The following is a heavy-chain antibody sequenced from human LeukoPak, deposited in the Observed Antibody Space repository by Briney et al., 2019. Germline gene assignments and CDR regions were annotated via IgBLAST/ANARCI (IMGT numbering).Heavy chain of an antibody. J-gene: IGHJ3*02. CDR1: GGSISSDY. D-gene: IGHD2-21*02. CDR2: IYISGST. CDR3: ARDLGAYCGGDCPRYAFDI. V-gene: IGHV4-4*07. Sequence: SETLSLTCTVFGGSISSDYWSWIRQPAGKGLEWIGRIYISGSTSYNPSLNSRVIMSVDTSKTQFSLKLTSVTAADTAVYFCARDLGAYCGGDCPRYAFDIWGQGTMVTVSS.